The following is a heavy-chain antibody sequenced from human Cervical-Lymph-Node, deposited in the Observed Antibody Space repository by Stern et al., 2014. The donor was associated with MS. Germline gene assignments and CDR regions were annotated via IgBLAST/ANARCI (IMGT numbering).Heavy chain of an antibody. Sequence: EQLVESGAEVKKPGSSVKVSCKASGGSFSTFAIPWVRQAPGQGLEWMAGITPLFGTTNFAHKFQGRVTLTADTSTNTVYMELSSLRSDDTAVYYCARDPAVLIQGSYYGMDVWGQGTTVIVS. CDR3: ARDPAVLIQGSYYGMDV. CDR2: ITPLFGTT. J-gene: IGHJ6*02. D-gene: IGHD2-21*01. CDR1: GGSFSTFA. V-gene: IGHV1-69*06.